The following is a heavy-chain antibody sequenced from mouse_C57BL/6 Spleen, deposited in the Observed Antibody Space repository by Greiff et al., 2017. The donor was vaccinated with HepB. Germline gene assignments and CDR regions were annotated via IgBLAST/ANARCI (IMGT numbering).Heavy chain of an antibody. V-gene: IGHV2-5*01. J-gene: IGHJ3*01. Sequence: VQGVESGPGLVQPSQSLSITCTVSGFSLTSYGVHWVRQSPGKGLEWLGVIWRGGSTDYNAAFMSRLSITKDNSNGQVFFKKNSLQAGDTAIYYCAKGDYYGSSPWFAYWGQGTLVTVSA. CDR2: IWRGGST. CDR1: GFSLTSYG. D-gene: IGHD1-1*01. CDR3: AKGDYYGSSPWFAY.